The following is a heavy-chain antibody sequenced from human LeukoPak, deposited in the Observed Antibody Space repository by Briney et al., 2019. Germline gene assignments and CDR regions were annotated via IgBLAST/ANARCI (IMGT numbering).Heavy chain of an antibody. J-gene: IGHJ3*01. V-gene: IGHV3-30*12. CDR2: IIPDGSDK. CDR1: GFAFSSFS. Sequence: QPGGSLRLSCAASGFAFSSFSMHWVRQAPGKGLEHLAFIIPDGSDKYRADSVKGRFTISRDNAKNSLYLQMNSLRAEDTAVYYCTRETAFDFWGQGTVVIVSS. CDR3: TRETAFDF.